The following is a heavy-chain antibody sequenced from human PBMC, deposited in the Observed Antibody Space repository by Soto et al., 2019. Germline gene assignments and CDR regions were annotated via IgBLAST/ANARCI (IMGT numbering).Heavy chain of an antibody. CDR2: INHTGST. V-gene: IGHV4-34*01. D-gene: IGHD4-17*01. CDR1: VDSVTSHY. CDR3: ARGLWIPDFYGDEPSYYFDY. Sequence: SETRSLTCSFSVDSVTSHYLTWIRQSPEKGLEWIGYINHTGSTHYNPSLKSRVTISVDTSKNQFSLKLSSVTAADTAVYYCARGLWIPDFYGDEPSYYFDYWGQGTLVTVSS. J-gene: IGHJ4*02.